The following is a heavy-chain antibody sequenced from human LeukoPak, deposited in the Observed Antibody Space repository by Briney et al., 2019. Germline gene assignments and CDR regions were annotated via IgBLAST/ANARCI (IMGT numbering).Heavy chain of an antibody. J-gene: IGHJ3*02. D-gene: IGHD4-17*01. Sequence: GGSLRLSCAASGFTFSSYIMNWVRQAPGKGLEWVSYISSSSSTIYYADSVKGRFTISRDNAKNSLYLQMNSLRAEDTAVYYCARGKGVGAPTTVTTYTDAFDIWGQGTMVTVSS. V-gene: IGHV3-48*01. CDR3: ARGKGVGAPTTVTTYTDAFDI. CDR2: ISSSSSTI. CDR1: GFTFSSYI.